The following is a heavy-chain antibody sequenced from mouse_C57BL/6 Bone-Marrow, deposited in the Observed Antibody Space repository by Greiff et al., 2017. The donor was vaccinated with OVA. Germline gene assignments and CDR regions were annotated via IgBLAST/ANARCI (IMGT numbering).Heavy chain of an antibody. V-gene: IGHV1-54*01. J-gene: IGHJ2*01. CDR1: GYAFTNYL. D-gene: IGHD1-1*01. CDR3: ARSRGITTVVRYFDY. Sequence: VQLQESGAELVRPGTSVKVSCKASGYAFTNYLIEWVKQRPGQGLEWIGVLNPGSGGTNYNEKFKGKATLTADKSSSTAYMQLSSLTSEDSAVYFCARSRGITTVVRYFDYWGQGTTLTVSS. CDR2: LNPGSGGT.